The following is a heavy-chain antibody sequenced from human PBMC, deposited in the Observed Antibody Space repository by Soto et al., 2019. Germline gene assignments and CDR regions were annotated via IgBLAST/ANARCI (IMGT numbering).Heavy chain of an antibody. CDR1: GGTFSSYA. V-gene: IGHV1-69*13. J-gene: IGHJ6*02. D-gene: IGHD2-2*01. CDR2: IIPIFGTA. Sequence: SVKVSCKASGGTFSSYAISWVRQAPGQGLEWMGGIIPIFGTANYAQKFQGRVTITADESTSTAYMELSSLRSEDPAVYYCARIAIVVVPAAYYYYGMDVWGQGTTVTVSS. CDR3: ARIAIVVVPAAYYYYGMDV.